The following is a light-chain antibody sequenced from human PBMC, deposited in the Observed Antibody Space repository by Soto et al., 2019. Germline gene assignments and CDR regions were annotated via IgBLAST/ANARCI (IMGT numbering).Light chain of an antibody. CDR3: QQYNKWPRT. CDR1: QSVSSN. Sequence: EIVLTQSPCTLSLSPGERATLSCRASQSVSSNLAWYQQKPGQAPRLLIYGASTRATGIPARFSGSGSGTEFTLTISSLQSEDFAVYYCQQYNKWPRTFGQGTKVDNK. V-gene: IGKV3-15*01. J-gene: IGKJ1*01. CDR2: GAS.